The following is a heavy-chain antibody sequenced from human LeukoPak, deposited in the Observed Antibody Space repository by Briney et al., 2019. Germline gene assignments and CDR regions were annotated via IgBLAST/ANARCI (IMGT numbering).Heavy chain of an antibody. D-gene: IGHD5-18*01. Sequence: SETLSLTCAVSGGSISSSSYNWGCIRQPPGKGLEWVGSIYYSVRAYYHPSLKSRVTRSVDTSKNQFSLKPSSVTAADTAVYYCARVDTAMANYFYYWGEGTLVTVSS. CDR1: GGSISSSSYN. CDR3: ARVDTAMANYFYY. V-gene: IGHV4-39*07. J-gene: IGHJ4*02. CDR2: IYYSVRA.